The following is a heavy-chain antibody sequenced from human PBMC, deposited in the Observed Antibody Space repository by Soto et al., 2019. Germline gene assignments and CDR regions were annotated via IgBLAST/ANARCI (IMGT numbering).Heavy chain of an antibody. V-gene: IGHV3-23*01. CDR1: VFSLRRYS. J-gene: IGHJ6*02. Sequence: PGGSLRLSRAASVFSLRRYSRRWVRHAHGKGLEGVSAISRGGGSTYYADSVNGRFTISRDKSKNTLYLQMNSLRAEDTAVYYCATYSHQDPAKYGIDVGRQGTTVTVS. CDR2: ISRGGGST. CDR3: ATYSHQDPAKYGIDV. D-gene: IGHD2-15*01.